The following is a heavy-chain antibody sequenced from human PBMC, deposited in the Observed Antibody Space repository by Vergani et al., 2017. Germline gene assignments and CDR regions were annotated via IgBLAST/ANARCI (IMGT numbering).Heavy chain of an antibody. CDR3: ARASRVDTAMVDDY. Sequence: VQLVQSGTEVKKPGASVKIACKTSGYTFTNHHLHWVRQAPGQGLEWMGIINPSGGSTSYAQKFQGRVTMTRDTSTSTVYMELSSLRSEDTAVYYCARASRVDTAMVDDYWGQGTLVTVSS. CDR2: INPSGGST. J-gene: IGHJ4*02. CDR1: GYTFTNHH. V-gene: IGHV1-46*01. D-gene: IGHD5-18*01.